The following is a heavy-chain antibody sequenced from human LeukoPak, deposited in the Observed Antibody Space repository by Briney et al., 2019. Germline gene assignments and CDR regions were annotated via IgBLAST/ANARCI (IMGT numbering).Heavy chain of an antibody. CDR2: ISSSSSYI. CDR1: GFTFSSYT. J-gene: IGHJ4*02. V-gene: IGHV3-21*01. Sequence: GGSLRLSCVASGFTFSSYTMNWVRQAPGKGLEWVSSISSSSSYISNADSVKGRFTISRDNAKNSLYLQMNSLRAEDTAVYYCAKSNTKYCSSTSCYIDYWGQGTLVTVSS. D-gene: IGHD2-2*02. CDR3: AKSNTKYCSSTSCYIDY.